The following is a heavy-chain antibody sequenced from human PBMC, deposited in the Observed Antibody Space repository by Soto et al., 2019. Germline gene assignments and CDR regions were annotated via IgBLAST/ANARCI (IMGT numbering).Heavy chain of an antibody. CDR1: GYTFTSHG. D-gene: IGHD3-10*01. CDR3: ARMVRGSNIDYYYYMDV. CDR2: ISAHNGDT. V-gene: IGHV1-18*01. Sequence: QVHLVQSGGEVKKPGASVKVSCKASGYTFTSHGISWVRQAPGHGLEWMGWISAHNGDTNYAQKLQGRVTMTTDTPTNTAYMELRGLRSEDTAVYYCARMVRGSNIDYYYYMDVWGKGTTVTVSS. J-gene: IGHJ6*03.